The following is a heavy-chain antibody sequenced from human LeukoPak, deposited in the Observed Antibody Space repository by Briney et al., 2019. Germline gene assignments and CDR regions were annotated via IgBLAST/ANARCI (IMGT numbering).Heavy chain of an antibody. D-gene: IGHD3-10*01. CDR3: ARCKTYGSGSYCYYGMDV. Sequence: SGGSLRLSCAASEFTVSSNYMTWVRQAPGKGLEWVSVIYSGGTTYYADSVQGRFTISRDNSKNTLYLQMNSLRAEDTAVYYCARCKTYGSGSYCYYGMDVWGQGTTATVSS. CDR2: IYSGGTT. CDR1: EFTVSSNY. V-gene: IGHV3-53*01. J-gene: IGHJ6*02.